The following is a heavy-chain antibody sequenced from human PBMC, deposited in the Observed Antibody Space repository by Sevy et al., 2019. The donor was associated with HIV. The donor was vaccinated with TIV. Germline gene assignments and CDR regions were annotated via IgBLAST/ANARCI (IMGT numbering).Heavy chain of an antibody. CDR2: INHSGST. V-gene: IGHV4-34*01. Sequence: SETLSLTCAVYGGSFSGYYWNWIRQSPGKGLEWIGEINHSGSTHYNPSLKSRVTISVDTSKNQYSLRLSSVTAADTAVYYCARAPPVLVVPGAPSWFDPWGQGTLVTVSS. J-gene: IGHJ5*02. CDR1: GGSFSGYY. CDR3: ARAPPVLVVPGAPSWFDP. D-gene: IGHD2-2*01.